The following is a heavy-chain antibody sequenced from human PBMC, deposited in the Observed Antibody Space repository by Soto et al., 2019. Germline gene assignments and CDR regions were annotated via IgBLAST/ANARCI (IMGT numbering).Heavy chain of an antibody. V-gene: IGHV4-59*01. J-gene: IGHJ4*02. Sequence: SETLSLTCTASGVSISSNDWTWIRQPPGKGLEWIGYVYNSGSTNYNPSLKSRVTISEDTSKSHFSLKVNSMTAADTAVYSCARYRREAVAGYTLDNWGQGILVTVSS. CDR1: GVSISSND. D-gene: IGHD6-13*01. CDR3: ARYRREAVAGYTLDN. CDR2: VYNSGST.